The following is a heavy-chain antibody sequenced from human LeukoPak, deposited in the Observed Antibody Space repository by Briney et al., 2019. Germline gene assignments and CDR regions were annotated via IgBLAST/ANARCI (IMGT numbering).Heavy chain of an antibody. J-gene: IGHJ6*02. CDR3: ARGYCSGGSCFLNYYYGMDV. D-gene: IGHD2-15*01. V-gene: IGHV3-11*01. CDR2: ISSSGSTI. CDR1: GFTFSDYY. Sequence: GGSLRLSCAASGFTFSDYYMSWIRQAPGKGLEWVSYISSSGSTIYYADSVKGRFTISRDNAKNSLYLQMNSLRAEDTAVYYCARGYCSGGSCFLNYYYGMDVWGQGTTVTVSS.